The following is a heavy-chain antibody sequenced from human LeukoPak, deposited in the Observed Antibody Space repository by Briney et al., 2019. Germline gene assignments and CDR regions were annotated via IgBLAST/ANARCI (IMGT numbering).Heavy chain of an antibody. D-gene: IGHD6-19*01. V-gene: IGHV3-7*03. CDR1: GFTFNSYW. CDR3: ASYSRAWKKDDY. J-gene: IGHJ4*02. Sequence: GGSLRLSCAASGFTFNSYWMTWVRQAPGKGLEWVADIKKDGSDKNYAGSVKGRFTISRDNAKNSLYLQMNSVRAEDTAVYCRASYSRAWKKDDYWGQGTLVTVSS. CDR2: IKKDGSDK.